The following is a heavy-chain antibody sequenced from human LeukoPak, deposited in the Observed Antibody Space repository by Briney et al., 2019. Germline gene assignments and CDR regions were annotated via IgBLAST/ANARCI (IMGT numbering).Heavy chain of an antibody. Sequence: PSETLSLTCAVYGGSFSGYYWSWIRQPPGKGLVWIGEINHSGSTNYNPSLKSRVTISVDTSKNQFSLKLSSVTAADTAVYYCARGGGSYSDYWGQGTLVTVSS. CDR3: ARGGGSYSDY. CDR1: GGSFSGYY. CDR2: INHSGST. J-gene: IGHJ4*02. V-gene: IGHV4-34*01. D-gene: IGHD1-26*01.